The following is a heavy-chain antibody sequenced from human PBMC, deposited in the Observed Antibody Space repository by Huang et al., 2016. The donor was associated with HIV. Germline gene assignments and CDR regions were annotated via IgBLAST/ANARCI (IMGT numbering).Heavy chain of an antibody. CDR3: ATGFDVFFDF. CDR1: EYTLTELS. J-gene: IGHJ4*02. CDR2: FDPEIGET. Sequence: QVQLVQSRAEVKKPGASVKVSCKVSEYTLTELSSHWVSQPPGKGLEWMGGFDPEIGETINAQKFQGRVTMTEDTATETALTELSGLRPEDTAVYYCATGFDVFFDFWGQGTLVTVSS. V-gene: IGHV1-24*01. D-gene: IGHD3-9*01.